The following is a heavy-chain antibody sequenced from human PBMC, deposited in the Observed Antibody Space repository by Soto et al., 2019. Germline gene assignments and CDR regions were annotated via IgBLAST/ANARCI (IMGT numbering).Heavy chain of an antibody. D-gene: IGHD2-15*01. CDR3: AKSFLGGYCSGGSCYGALGYYYYGMDV. CDR1: GFTFSSYA. J-gene: IGHJ6*02. CDR2: ISGSGGST. V-gene: IGHV3-23*01. Sequence: GGSLRLSCAASGFTFSSYAMSWVRQAPGKGLEWVSAISGSGGSTYYADSVKGRFTISRDNSKNTLYLQMNSLRAEDTAVYYCAKSFLGGYCSGGSCYGALGYYYYGMDVWGQGTTVTVSS.